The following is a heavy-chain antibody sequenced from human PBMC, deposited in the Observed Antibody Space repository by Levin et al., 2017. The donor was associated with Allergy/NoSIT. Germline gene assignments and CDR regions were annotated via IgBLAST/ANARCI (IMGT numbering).Heavy chain of an antibody. J-gene: IGHJ5*02. CDR2: IKEDGSAK. Sequence: GGSLRLSCAVSGFSFSSSWMSWVRQAPGKGLEWMANIKEDGSAKYYVDSVKGRFTVSRDNAENSLYLQMDDLRAEDTALYYCARDVTMGGEAWGQGTLVTVSS. V-gene: IGHV3-7*03. CDR3: ARDVTMGGEA. D-gene: IGHD3-10*01. CDR1: GFSFSSSW.